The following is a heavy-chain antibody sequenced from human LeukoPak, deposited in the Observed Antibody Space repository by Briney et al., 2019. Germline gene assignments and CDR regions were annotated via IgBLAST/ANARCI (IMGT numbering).Heavy chain of an antibody. CDR2: IYYSGST. D-gene: IGHD3-10*01. Sequence: SETLSLTCTVSGGSISSYYWSWIRQPPGKGLEWIGYIYYSGSTNYNPSLKSRVTISVDTSKNQFSLKLSSVTAADTAVYYCARDSGSRYFQHWGQGTLVTVSS. V-gene: IGHV4-59*01. J-gene: IGHJ1*01. CDR3: ARDSGSRYFQH. CDR1: GGSISSYY.